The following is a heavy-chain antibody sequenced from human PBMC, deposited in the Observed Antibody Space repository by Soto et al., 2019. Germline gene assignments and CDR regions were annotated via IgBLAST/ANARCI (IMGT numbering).Heavy chain of an antibody. V-gene: IGHV3-30-3*01. CDR2: ISYDGSNK. D-gene: IGHD2-2*02. CDR1: GFTFSSYA. Sequence: QVQLVESGGGVVQPGRSLRLSCAASGFTFSSYAMHWVRQAPGKGLEWVAVISYDGSNKYYADSVKGRFTISRDNSKNTLYLQMNSLRAEDTAVYYCASDPPIWYWGQGTLVTVSS. CDR3: ASDPPIWY. J-gene: IGHJ4*02.